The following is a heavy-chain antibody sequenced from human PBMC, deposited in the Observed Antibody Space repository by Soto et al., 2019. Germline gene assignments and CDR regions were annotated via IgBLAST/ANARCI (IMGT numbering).Heavy chain of an antibody. J-gene: IGHJ6*02. V-gene: IGHV5-51*01. CDR3: ARLRARPPYYYYGMDV. CDR2: IYPGDSDT. D-gene: IGHD6-6*01. CDR1: GYSFTSYW. Sequence: GESLKISCKGSGYSFTSYWIGWVRQMPGKGLEWMGIIYPGDSDTRYSPSFQGQVTISADKSISTAYLQWGSLKASDTAMYYCARLRARPPYYYYGMDVWGQGTTVTVSS.